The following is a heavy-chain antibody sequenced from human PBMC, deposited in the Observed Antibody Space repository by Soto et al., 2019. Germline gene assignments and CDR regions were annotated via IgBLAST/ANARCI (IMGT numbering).Heavy chain of an antibody. J-gene: IGHJ6*02. V-gene: IGHV3-30-3*01. CDR1: GFTFSSYA. CDR2: ISYDGSNK. Sequence: GGSLRLSCAASGFTFSSYAMHWVRRAPGKGLEWVAVISYDGSNKYYADSVKGRFTISRDNSKNTLYLQMNSLRAEDTAVYYCARVGTDYYDFWAGYYYYYGMDVWGQGTTVTVSS. CDR3: ARVGTDYYDFWAGYYYYYGMDV. D-gene: IGHD3-3*01.